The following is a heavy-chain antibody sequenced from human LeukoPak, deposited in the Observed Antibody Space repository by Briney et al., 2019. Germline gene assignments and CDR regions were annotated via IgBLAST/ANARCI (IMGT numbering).Heavy chain of an antibody. V-gene: IGHV3-30*02. J-gene: IGHJ4*02. CDR3: AKDSGRIVVVPAASDY. Sequence: GGSLRLSCAASGFTFSSSGMHWVRQAPGKGLEWVAFIRYDGSNKYYADSVKGRFTISRDNSKNTLYLQMNSLRAEDTAVYYCAKDSGRIVVVPAASDYWGQGTLVTVSS. CDR2: IRYDGSNK. D-gene: IGHD2-2*01. CDR1: GFTFSSSG.